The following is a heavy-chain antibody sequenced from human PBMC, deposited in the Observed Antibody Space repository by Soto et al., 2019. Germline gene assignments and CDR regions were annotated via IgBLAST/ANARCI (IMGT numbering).Heavy chain of an antibody. CDR2: ISASGGNT. V-gene: IGHV3-23*01. D-gene: IGHD6-19*01. CDR3: AQDQQWLVPTY. J-gene: IGHJ4*02. CDR1: GFTFSTYA. Sequence: DVQLLESGGGLVQPGGSLRLSCAASGFTFSTYAMSWVRQAPGKGLEWVSAISASGGNTYYADSVKGRFTVSRDNPKNTMYLQMNSLRAEDTAVYYCAQDQQWLVPTYWGQGTLVTVSS.